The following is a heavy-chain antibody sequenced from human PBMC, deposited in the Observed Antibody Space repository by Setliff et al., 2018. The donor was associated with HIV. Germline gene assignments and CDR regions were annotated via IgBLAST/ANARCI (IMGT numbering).Heavy chain of an antibody. J-gene: IGHJ6*03. CDR3: ARGTTATDYYYYMDV. CDR1: GYTFTDYH. D-gene: IGHD4-17*01. Sequence: VASVKVSCKASGYTFTDYHMHWVQQAPGKGLEWMGRVEPQHGETIFAGKFQGRVTITADTSTDTAYMELSSLRSEDTAVYFCARGTTATDYYYYMDVWGKCTSVTVSS. V-gene: IGHV1-69-2*01. CDR2: VEPQHGET.